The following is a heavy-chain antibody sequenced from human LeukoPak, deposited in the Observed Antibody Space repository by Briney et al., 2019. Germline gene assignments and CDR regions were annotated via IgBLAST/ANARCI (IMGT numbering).Heavy chain of an antibody. CDR2: INSTSSYI. CDR3: ARCGRDSGSTNRPGYFYMDG. Sequence: GGSVRLSCAASGFTFSSYTMTWVRQAPGNGLEWVSSINSTSSYIYYTRSLKGRFTISRDNAKNSLYLQMNSLRAEDTAVYYCARCGRDSGSTNRPGYFYMDGWGKGTTVIVSS. V-gene: IGHV3-21*04. CDR1: GFTFSSYT. D-gene: IGHD1-26*01. J-gene: IGHJ6*03.